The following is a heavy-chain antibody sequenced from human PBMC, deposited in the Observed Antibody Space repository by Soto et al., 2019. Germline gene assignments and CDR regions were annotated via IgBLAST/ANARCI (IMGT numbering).Heavy chain of an antibody. Sequence: EVQLLESGGGLVQPGGSLRLSCAASGFTFSSHAMRWVRQAPGKGLEWVSTVGGSGGGTYYADSVKGRFTISSDNSNNALYLRMNSLGAGDTSGYYCAKGIHVKPPGTRAFDIWGQGTMVIRSS. CDR1: GFTFSSHA. V-gene: IGHV3-23*01. CDR3: AKGIHVKPPGTRAFDI. J-gene: IGHJ3*02. CDR2: VGGSGGGT. D-gene: IGHD6-13*01.